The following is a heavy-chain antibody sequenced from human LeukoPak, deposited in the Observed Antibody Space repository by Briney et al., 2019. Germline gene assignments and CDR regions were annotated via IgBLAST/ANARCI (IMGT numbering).Heavy chain of an antibody. D-gene: IGHD3-16*01. CDR3: ARESGGRVSMGD. Sequence: SQTFSLTCAISGDSVSSNSAVWNWIRQSPSRGLEWLGRTYYRSKWYNDYAVSVKSRIAINPDTSKNQFSLQLNSVTPEDTAVYYCARESGGRVSMGDWGQGTLVTVSS. J-gene: IGHJ4*02. V-gene: IGHV6-1*01. CDR2: TYYRSKWYN. CDR1: GDSVSSNSAV.